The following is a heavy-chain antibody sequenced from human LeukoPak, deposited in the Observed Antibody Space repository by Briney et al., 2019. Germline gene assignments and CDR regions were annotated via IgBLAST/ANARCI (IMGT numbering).Heavy chain of an antibody. D-gene: IGHD3-10*01. J-gene: IGHJ4*02. CDR3: AREGSGIGLGSGYFDY. Sequence: PSETLSLTCAVSGGSISSSNWWSWVRQPPGKGLEWIGEIYHSGSTNYNPSLKSRVTISVDKSKNQFSLKLSSVTAADTAVYYCAREGSGIGLGSGYFDYWGQGTLVTVSS. CDR1: GGSISSSNW. V-gene: IGHV4-4*02. CDR2: IYHSGST.